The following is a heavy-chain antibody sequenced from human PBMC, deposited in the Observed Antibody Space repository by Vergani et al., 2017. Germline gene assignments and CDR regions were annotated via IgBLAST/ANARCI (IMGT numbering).Heavy chain of an antibody. V-gene: IGHV5-51*01. Sequence: VQLVQSGAEVKKPGESLKISCKGSGYSFTSYWIGWVRQMPGKGLEWMGIIYPGDSDTRYSPSFQGQVTISADKSISTAYLQWSSLKASDTAMYYCARLKGTYYDILTGYYEFDYWGQGTLVTVSS. CDR2: IYPGDSDT. CDR3: ARLKGTYYDILTGYYEFDY. J-gene: IGHJ4*02. D-gene: IGHD3-9*01. CDR1: GYSFTSYW.